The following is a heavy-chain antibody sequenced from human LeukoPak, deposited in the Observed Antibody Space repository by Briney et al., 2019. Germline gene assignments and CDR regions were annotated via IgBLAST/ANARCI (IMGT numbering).Heavy chain of an antibody. CDR3: ARGAPYSSSWYGVFDY. CDR1: GFTFSDFY. D-gene: IGHD6-13*01. J-gene: IGHJ4*02. CDR2: ISSSGSML. Sequence: PGGSLRLSCTVSGFTFSDFYMSWVRQAPGKGLEWVSYISSSGSMLHYADSVEGRFTISRDNAKNSLYLQMNSLRAEDTAVYYCARGAPYSSSWYGVFDYWGQGTLVTVSS. V-gene: IGHV3-11*04.